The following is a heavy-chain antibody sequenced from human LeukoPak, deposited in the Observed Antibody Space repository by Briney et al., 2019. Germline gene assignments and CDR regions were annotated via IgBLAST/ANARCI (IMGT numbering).Heavy chain of an antibody. CDR1: GGSISSYY. J-gene: IGHJ4*02. CDR3: ARGPNYYDSSGHFDY. D-gene: IGHD3-22*01. CDR2: IYYSGST. Sequence: SETLPLTCTVSGGSISSYYWSWIRPPPAKGLEGIGHIYYSGSTTYNPSLKRRVTISVDTFKNQFSLKLSSVTAADTAVYYCARGPNYYDSSGHFDYWGQGNLVTVSS. V-gene: IGHV4-59*01.